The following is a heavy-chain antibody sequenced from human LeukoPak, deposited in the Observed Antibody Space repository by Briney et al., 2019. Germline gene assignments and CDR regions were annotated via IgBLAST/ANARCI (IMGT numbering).Heavy chain of an antibody. Sequence: GGSLRLSCAASGFTFSSYGMHWVRQAPGKGLEWVAVISYDGSNKYYADSVKGRFTISRDNSKNTLYLQMNSLRAEDTAVYYCAKDGAWLRFDDWGQGILVTVSS. CDR2: ISYDGSNK. D-gene: IGHD5-12*01. J-gene: IGHJ4*02. V-gene: IGHV3-30*18. CDR1: GFTFSSYG. CDR3: AKDGAWLRFDD.